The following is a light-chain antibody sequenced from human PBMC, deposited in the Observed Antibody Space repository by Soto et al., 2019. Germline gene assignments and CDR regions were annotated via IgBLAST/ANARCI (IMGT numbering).Light chain of an antibody. CDR3: SSYAGSSTVE. J-gene: IGLJ2*01. CDR2: EVS. CDR1: SSDVGSYNR. V-gene: IGLV2-18*02. Sequence: QSALTQPPSVSGTPGQSVTISCTGTSSDVGSYNRVSWYQQPPGTAPKLMIYEVSNRPSGVPDRFSGSKSGNTASLTISGLQAEDEADYYCSSYAGSSTVEFGGGTKLTVL.